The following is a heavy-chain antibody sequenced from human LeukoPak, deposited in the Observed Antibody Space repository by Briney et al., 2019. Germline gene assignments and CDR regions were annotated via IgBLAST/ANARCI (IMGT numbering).Heavy chain of an antibody. Sequence: SQTLSLTCTVSGGSINSGNYYWSWIRQPAGKGLEWIGRIYTSGSTNYNPSLKSRVTISVDTSKNQLSLKLSFVTAADTAVYYCATVHNSRTYWFDPWGQGTLVTVSS. CDR3: ATVHNSRTYWFDP. D-gene: IGHD6-13*01. V-gene: IGHV4-61*02. CDR1: GGSINSGNYY. J-gene: IGHJ5*02. CDR2: IYTSGST.